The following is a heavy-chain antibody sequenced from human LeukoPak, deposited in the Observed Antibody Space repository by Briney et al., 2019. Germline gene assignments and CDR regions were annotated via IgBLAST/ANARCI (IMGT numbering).Heavy chain of an antibody. CDR1: GFTFRDSA. CDR3: AKESGKFDY. CDR2: ISADGGST. J-gene: IGHJ4*02. V-gene: IGHV3-43*02. Sequence: PGGSLRLSCAASGFTFRDSAMSWVRQAPGKGLEWVSLISADGGSTFSADSVKGRFSISRDNSKNSLYLQMNSLRSEDTAMYYCAKESGKFDYWGQGTLVAVSS.